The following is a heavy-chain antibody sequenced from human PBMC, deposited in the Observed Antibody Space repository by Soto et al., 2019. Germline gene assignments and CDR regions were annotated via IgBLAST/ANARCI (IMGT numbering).Heavy chain of an antibody. J-gene: IGHJ3*02. Sequence: ASVKVSCKASRYTFNGYYMHWVRQAPGQGLEWMGWINRNSGGTNYAQKFQGWFTMTRDTSISTAYMELSRLKSDDTAVYYCARGWYYDSSGPSDAFDIWGQGTMVTVSS. D-gene: IGHD3-22*01. CDR1: RYTFNGYY. V-gene: IGHV1-2*04. CDR2: INRNSGGT. CDR3: ARGWYYDSSGPSDAFDI.